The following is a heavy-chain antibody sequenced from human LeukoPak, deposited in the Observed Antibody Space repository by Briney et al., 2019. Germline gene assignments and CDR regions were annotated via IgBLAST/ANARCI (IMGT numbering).Heavy chain of an antibody. CDR1: GGTSNSHA. Sequence: ASVTVSCKASGGTSNSHAISWVRQAPGQGLEWMGRIIPNLGTTNRAQNFQDRVTLTAGKSTNTAYMELTSLTSDDTAVYYCATTNDGGGYQWGDFFDFWGQGTLVTVSS. CDR2: IIPNLGTT. V-gene: IGHV1-69*10. CDR3: ATTNDGGGYQWGDFFDF. J-gene: IGHJ4*02. D-gene: IGHD3-22*01.